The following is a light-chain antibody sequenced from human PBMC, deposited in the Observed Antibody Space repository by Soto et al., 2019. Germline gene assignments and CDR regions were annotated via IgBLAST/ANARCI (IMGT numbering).Light chain of an antibody. CDR3: TSYTSRSTYV. J-gene: IGLJ1*01. Sequence: QSVLTQPASVSGSPGQSITISCTGTSSDVGAYDYVSWYQQHPGKAPKFMIYEVTNRPSGVSHRFSGSKSGNTASLTISGLQAEDEADYYCTSYTSRSTYVLGTGTKVTVL. CDR2: EVT. V-gene: IGLV2-14*01. CDR1: SSDVGAYDY.